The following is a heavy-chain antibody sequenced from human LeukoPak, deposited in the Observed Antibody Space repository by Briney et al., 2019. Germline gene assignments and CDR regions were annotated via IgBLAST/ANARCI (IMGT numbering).Heavy chain of an antibody. CDR2: ISSSGTTI. Sequence: PGGSLRLSCAASGFTFSSYEMNWVRQAPGKGLQWVSDISSSGTTIYYADSVKGRFTISRDNAKNSLYLQMNSLRAEDTAVYYCASEPNYYGSGSYSPYPTYWGQGTLVTVSS. V-gene: IGHV3-48*03. CDR1: GFTFSSYE. CDR3: ASEPNYYGSGSYSPYPTY. D-gene: IGHD3-10*01. J-gene: IGHJ4*02.